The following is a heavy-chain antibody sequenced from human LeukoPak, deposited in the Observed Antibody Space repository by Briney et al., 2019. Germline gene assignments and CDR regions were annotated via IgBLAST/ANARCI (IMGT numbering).Heavy chain of an antibody. J-gene: IGHJ5*02. CDR1: GYSISSGYY. V-gene: IGHV4-38-2*02. Sequence: SETLSLTCTVSGYSISSGYYWGWIRPPPGKGLEWIGIIYHRGSTNNNPSLKSRVTISVDTSKNQFSLKLSSVTAADTAVYYCARVGVSSSWGGDWFDPWGQGTLVTVSS. CDR3: ARVGVSSSWGGDWFDP. D-gene: IGHD6-13*01. CDR2: IYHRGST.